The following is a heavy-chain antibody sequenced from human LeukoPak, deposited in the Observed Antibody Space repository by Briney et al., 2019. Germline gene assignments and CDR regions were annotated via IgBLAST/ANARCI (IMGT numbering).Heavy chain of an antibody. J-gene: IGHJ4*02. Sequence: GGSLRLSCAASGFTFSSYWMSWVRQAPGKGLEWVANIKQDGSEKYYVDSVKGRFTISRDNAKNSLYLQMNSLRAEDTALYYCAREGAGSRTLFDYWGQGTLVTVSS. CDR3: AREGAGSRTLFDY. D-gene: IGHD1-14*01. V-gene: IGHV3-7*01. CDR1: GFTFSSYW. CDR2: IKQDGSEK.